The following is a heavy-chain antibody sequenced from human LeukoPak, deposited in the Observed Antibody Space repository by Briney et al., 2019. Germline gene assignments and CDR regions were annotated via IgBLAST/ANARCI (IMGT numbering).Heavy chain of an antibody. Sequence: SETLSLTCTVSGYSISSGYYWGWIRQPPGKGLEWIGSIYHSGSTYYNPSLKSRVTISVDTSKNQFSLKLSSVTAADTAVYYCARDGRLDAFDIWGQGTMVTVSS. CDR3: ARDGRLDAFDI. CDR1: GYSISSGYY. D-gene: IGHD1-26*01. CDR2: IYHSGST. V-gene: IGHV4-38-2*02. J-gene: IGHJ3*02.